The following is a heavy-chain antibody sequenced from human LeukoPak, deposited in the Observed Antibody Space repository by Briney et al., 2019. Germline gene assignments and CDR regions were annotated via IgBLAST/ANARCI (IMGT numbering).Heavy chain of an antibody. D-gene: IGHD3-10*01. CDR3: ARGVDYYGSGSV. J-gene: IGHJ4*02. CDR1: GFTFSSYA. Sequence: GGSLRLSCAASGFTFSSYAMHWVRQAPGKGLEYVSAISSNGGSTYYANSVKGRFTISRDNSKNTLYLQMGSLRAEDMAVYYCARGVDYYGSGSVWGQGTLVTVSS. V-gene: IGHV3-64*01. CDR2: ISSNGGST.